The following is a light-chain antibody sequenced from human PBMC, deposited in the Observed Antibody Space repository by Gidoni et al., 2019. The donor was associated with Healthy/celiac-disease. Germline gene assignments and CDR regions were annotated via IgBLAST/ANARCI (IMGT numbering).Light chain of an antibody. CDR1: QSVSRSY. V-gene: IGKV3-20*01. CDR3: QQYASSLWT. CDR2: GAS. Sequence: ESVLTQSPGTLSLSPGERATLSCRASQSVSRSYLAWYQQKPGQAPRLLIYGASSRATGIPDRFSGSGSGTDFTLTISRLEPEDFAVYYWQQYASSLWTFGQXTKVEIK. J-gene: IGKJ1*01.